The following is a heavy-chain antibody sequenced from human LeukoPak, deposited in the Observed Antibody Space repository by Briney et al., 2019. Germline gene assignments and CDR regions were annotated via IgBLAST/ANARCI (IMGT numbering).Heavy chain of an antibody. CDR1: GGSISRYY. J-gene: IGHJ1*01. D-gene: IGHD6-19*01. CDR2: IYNSVST. Sequence: SETLSLTCSVSGGSISRYYWSWIRQPPGKGLEWLGSIYNSVSTSYNPSLKSRVIISLDSSKNQLSLKLISLTAADTGVYYCAGGPQWLAHDLWGQGTLVSVSS. V-gene: IGHV4-59*03. CDR3: AGGPQWLAHDL.